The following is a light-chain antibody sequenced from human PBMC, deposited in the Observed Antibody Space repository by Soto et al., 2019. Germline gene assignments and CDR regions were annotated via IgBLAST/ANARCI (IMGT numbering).Light chain of an antibody. V-gene: IGKV1-5*03. CDR1: QSITTW. Sequence: DIEMTQSPSTLSSSVGDRVTITCRASQSITTWLAWYQQKPGKAPKLLIYKATNEHTGVPSRFGGSGSGTEFSLTISSLQPEDFAIYYCQQYNYYQYTVGQGTKLEIK. CDR3: QQYNYYQYT. J-gene: IGKJ2*01. CDR2: KAT.